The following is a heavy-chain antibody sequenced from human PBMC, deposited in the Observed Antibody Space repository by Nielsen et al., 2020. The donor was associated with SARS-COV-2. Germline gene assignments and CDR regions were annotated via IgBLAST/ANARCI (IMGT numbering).Heavy chain of an antibody. V-gene: IGHV4-4*02. D-gene: IGHD3-10*01. CDR2: IYHSGST. CDR3: ARDLWFGDYHYYYYMDV. CDR1: GGSISSSNW. J-gene: IGHJ6*03. Sequence: GSLRLSCAVSGGSISSSNWWSWVRQPPGKGLEWIGEIYHSGSTNYNPSLKSRVTISVDKSKNQFSLKLSSVTAADTAVYYCARDLWFGDYHYYYYMDVWGKGTTFTVSS.